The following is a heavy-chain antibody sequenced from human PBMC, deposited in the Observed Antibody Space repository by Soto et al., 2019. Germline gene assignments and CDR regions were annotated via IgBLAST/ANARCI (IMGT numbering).Heavy chain of an antibody. V-gene: IGHV3-7*05. J-gene: IGHJ3*02. CDR2: IKQDGSEK. CDR1: GFTFSSYW. D-gene: IGHD2-21*02. CDR3: AREEGAYCGGDCYPDAFDI. Sequence: GGSLRLSCAASGFTFSSYWMSWVRQAPGKGLEWVANIKQDGSEKYYVDSVKGRFTISRDNAKNSLYLQMNSLRAEDTAVYYCAREEGAYCGGDCYPDAFDIWGQGTMVTVSS.